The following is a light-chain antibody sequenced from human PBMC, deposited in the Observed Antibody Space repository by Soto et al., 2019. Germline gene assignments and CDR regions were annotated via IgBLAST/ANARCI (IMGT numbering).Light chain of an antibody. CDR2: EVS. J-gene: IGLJ1*01. V-gene: IGLV2-14*01. CDR1: SSDVGGYNY. CDR3: SSYTSSSKNV. Sequence: QSALTQPPSASGSPGQSVTISCTGTSSDVGGYNYVSWYQQHPGKAPKLMIYEVSNRPSGVSNRFSGSKSGNTASLTISGLQAEDEADYYCSSYTSSSKNVFGTGTKLTVL.